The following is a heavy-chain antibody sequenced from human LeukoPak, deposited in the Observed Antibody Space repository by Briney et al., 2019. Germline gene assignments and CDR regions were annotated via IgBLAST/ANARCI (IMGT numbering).Heavy chain of an antibody. CDR2: ISGSGGST. V-gene: IGHV3-23*01. CDR1: GFTFSSYA. CDR3: AKGTYYDFWSGYSYFDY. J-gene: IGHJ4*02. D-gene: IGHD3-3*01. Sequence: QAGGSLRLSCAASGFTFSSYAMSWVRQAPGKGLEWVSAISGSGGSTYYADSVKGRFTISRDNSKNTLYLQMNSLRAEDTAVYYCAKGTYYDFWSGYSYFDYWGQGTLVTVSS.